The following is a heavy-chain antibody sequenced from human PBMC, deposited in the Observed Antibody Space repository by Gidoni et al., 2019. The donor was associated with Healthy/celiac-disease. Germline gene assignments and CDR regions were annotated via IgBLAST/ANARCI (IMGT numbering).Heavy chain of an antibody. CDR2: ISVSVGIP. CDR3: AHGPLMALGVIKSPYYYGMDV. CDR1: GVTCRSKA. J-gene: IGHJ6*02. Sequence: EVERWESGGGLGQPGGSRRRDCAACGVTCRSKARRWGRQAPGKGLAWFSAISVSVGIPSFSASVKARFTISSANSNTTLSLHMNSLRAEDTAVYYCAHGPLMALGVIKSPYYYGMDVWGQGTTVTVSS. V-gene: IGHV3-23*01. D-gene: IGHD3-10*01.